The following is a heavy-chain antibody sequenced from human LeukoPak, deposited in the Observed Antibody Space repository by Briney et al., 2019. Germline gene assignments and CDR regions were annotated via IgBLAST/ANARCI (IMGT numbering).Heavy chain of an antibody. Sequence: SVKVSCKASGGTFSSYAISWVRQAPGQGLEWMGGIIPIFGTANYAQKFQGRDTITTDESTSTAYMELSSLRSEDTAVYYCARGDRGEAYYYYMDVWGKGTTVTVSS. D-gene: IGHD3-10*01. CDR2: IIPIFGTA. CDR3: ARGDRGEAYYYYMDV. J-gene: IGHJ6*03. CDR1: GGTFSSYA. V-gene: IGHV1-69*05.